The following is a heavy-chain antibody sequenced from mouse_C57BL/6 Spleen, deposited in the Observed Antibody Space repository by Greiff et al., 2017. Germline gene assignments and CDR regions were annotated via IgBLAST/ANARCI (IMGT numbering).Heavy chain of an antibody. J-gene: IGHJ2*01. V-gene: IGHV1-15*01. CDR3: TRGNPFDY. Sequence: VKLMESGAELVRPGASVTLSCKASGYTFTDYEMHWVKQTPVHGLEWIGAIDPETGGTAYNQKFKGKAILTADKSSSTAYMELRSLTSEDSAVYYCTRGNPFDYWGQGTTLTVSS. CDR2: IDPETGGT. CDR1: GYTFTDYE. D-gene: IGHD2-1*01.